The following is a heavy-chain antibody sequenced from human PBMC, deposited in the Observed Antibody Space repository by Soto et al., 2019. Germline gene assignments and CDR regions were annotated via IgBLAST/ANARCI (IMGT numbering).Heavy chain of an antibody. D-gene: IGHD1-1*01. J-gene: IGHJ4*02. CDR1: GGTFSSYA. V-gene: IGHV1-69*12. CDR3: AREAGYNWNDEGGFDY. CDR2: IIPIFGTA. Sequence: QVQLVQSGAEVKKPGSSVKVSCKASGGTFSSYAISWVRQAPGQGLEWMGGIIPIFGTANYAQKFQGRVTITADESTXXAYMELSSLRSEDTAVYYCAREAGYNWNDEGGFDYWGQGTLVTVSS.